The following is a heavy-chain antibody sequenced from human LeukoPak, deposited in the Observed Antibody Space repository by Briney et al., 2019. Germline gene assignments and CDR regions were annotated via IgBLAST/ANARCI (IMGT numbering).Heavy chain of an antibody. CDR1: GFTFSSYS. V-gene: IGHV3-33*08. J-gene: IGHJ4*02. CDR3: ARGHAVSLFDY. D-gene: IGHD1-20*01. Sequence: GGSLRLSCAASGFTFSSYSMNWVRPAPGKGLEWVAVRWYDGSNKYYADSVKGRFTISRDNSKNTLYLQMNSLRAEDTAVYYCARGHAVSLFDYWGQGTLVTVSS. CDR2: RWYDGSNK.